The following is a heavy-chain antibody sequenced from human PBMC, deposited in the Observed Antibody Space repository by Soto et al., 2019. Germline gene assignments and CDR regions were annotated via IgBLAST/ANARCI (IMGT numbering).Heavy chain of an antibody. CDR3: AREGDVPYYYYGMDV. CDR1: GYTFTSYG. J-gene: IGHJ6*02. Sequence: QVHLVQSGAEVKKPGASVKVSCKTSGYTFTSYGISWVRQAPGQGLEWLGWISGYDGRTNLAQKVQDRVTMTTDTAXGTVYMELRSLRSDDTAVYYCAREGDVPYYYYGMDVWGQGTTVTVSS. CDR2: ISGYDGRT. D-gene: IGHD2-21*02. V-gene: IGHV1-18*01.